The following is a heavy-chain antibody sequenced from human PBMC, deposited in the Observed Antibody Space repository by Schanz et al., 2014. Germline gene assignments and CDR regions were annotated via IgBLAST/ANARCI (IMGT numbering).Heavy chain of an antibody. V-gene: IGHV4-4*02. CDR3: ATVSYDFWSGKDYYSFHMDV. D-gene: IGHD3-3*01. Sequence: QVQLQESGPGLVKPSETLSLTCAVSGASISSNNWWTWVRQSPGKGLDWMGEIFHTGSTKYNPSLKSRVAVSVDKPKNQFTLKLTSVTAADTAVYYCATVSYDFWSGKDYYSFHMDVWGKGTTVTVSS. J-gene: IGHJ6*03. CDR2: IFHTGST. CDR1: GASISSNNW.